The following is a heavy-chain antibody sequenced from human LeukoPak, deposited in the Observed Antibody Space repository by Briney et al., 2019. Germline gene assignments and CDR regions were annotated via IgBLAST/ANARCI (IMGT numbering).Heavy chain of an antibody. CDR2: ISAYNGNT. D-gene: IGHD2-2*01. V-gene: IGHV1-18*04. Sequence: ASVKVSCKASGYTFTSYGISWVRQAPGQGLEWMGWISAYNGNTNYAQKLQGRVTMTTDTSTSTAYMELRSLRSDDTAVYYCARTPRGVVPATREFDPWGQGTLVTVSS. J-gene: IGHJ5*02. CDR1: GYTFTSYG. CDR3: ARTPRGVVPATREFDP.